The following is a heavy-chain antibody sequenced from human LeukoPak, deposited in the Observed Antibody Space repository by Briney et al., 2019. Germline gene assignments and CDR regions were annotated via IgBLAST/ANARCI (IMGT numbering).Heavy chain of an antibody. CDR1: GFSFSSYW. CDR2: MKPDGTEK. CDR3: ARDMGYGYWVVDY. J-gene: IGHJ4*02. Sequence: GGSLRLSCVASGFSFSSYWINWVRQAPGEGLEWVAHMKPDGTEKYYLDSVKGRFTISRDNAKNSLYLQMSSLRSEDTAVYYCARDMGYGYWVVDYWGQGTLVTVSS. V-gene: IGHV3-7*01. D-gene: IGHD5-18*01.